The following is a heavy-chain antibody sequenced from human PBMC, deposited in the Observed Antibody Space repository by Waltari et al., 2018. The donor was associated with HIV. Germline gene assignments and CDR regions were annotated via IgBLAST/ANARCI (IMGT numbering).Heavy chain of an antibody. CDR1: GSTFANYD. Sequence: QIQVVQSGAELKKAGASVKVSCKTSGSTFANYDIHWVRQAAGQGLEWMGWMNPNSGNTGYTQKFQGRVSMTRNTSTTTAYMELSSLTSDDTALYYCTRGLGYSSFPFDHWGQGTQVTVSS. CDR3: TRGLGYSSFPFDH. CDR2: MNPNSGNT. V-gene: IGHV1-8*02. J-gene: IGHJ4*02. D-gene: IGHD6-19*01.